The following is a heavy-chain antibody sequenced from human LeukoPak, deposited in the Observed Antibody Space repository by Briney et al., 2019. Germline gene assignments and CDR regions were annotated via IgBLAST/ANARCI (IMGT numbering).Heavy chain of an antibody. Sequence: ASVTVSFTASGYTFTVYFMHWVRQAPGQGLEWMGRITPTSGETHYAQKFQGRVTMTRDTAIGTAYMELSRLRSDDTAVYYCARVSGRQQLALKVFDYWGQGTLVTVSS. CDR1: GYTFTVYF. CDR3: ARVSGRQQLALKVFDY. V-gene: IGHV1-2*06. J-gene: IGHJ4*02. CDR2: ITPTSGET. D-gene: IGHD6-13*01.